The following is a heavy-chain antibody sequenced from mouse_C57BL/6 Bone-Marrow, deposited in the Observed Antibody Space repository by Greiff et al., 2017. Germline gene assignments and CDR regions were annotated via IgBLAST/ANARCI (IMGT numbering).Heavy chain of an antibody. D-gene: IGHD2-5*01. CDR1: GYTFTSYW. J-gene: IGHJ1*03. CDR2: IYPGSGST. V-gene: IGHV1-55*01. CDR3: ARPSCSNYWYFDV. Sequence: QVHVKQPGAELVKPGASVKMSCKASGYTFTSYWITWVKQRPGQGLEWIGDIYPGSGSTNYNEKFKSKATMTLDTASSTAYMQLSSLTSEYSAVYYCARPSCSNYWYFDVWGTGTTVTVSS.